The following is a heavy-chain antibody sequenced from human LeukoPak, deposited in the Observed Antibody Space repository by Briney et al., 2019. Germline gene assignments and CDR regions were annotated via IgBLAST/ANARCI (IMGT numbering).Heavy chain of an antibody. Sequence: GGSLRLSCAASGFTFSSYEMNWVRQAPGKGLEWVSYISSSGSTIYYADSVKGRFTISRDNAKNSLYLQMNSLRAEDTAVYYCARTIEMATISYFDYWGQGTLVTVSS. V-gene: IGHV3-48*03. CDR2: ISSSGSTI. J-gene: IGHJ4*02. D-gene: IGHD5-24*01. CDR1: GFTFSSYE. CDR3: ARTIEMATISYFDY.